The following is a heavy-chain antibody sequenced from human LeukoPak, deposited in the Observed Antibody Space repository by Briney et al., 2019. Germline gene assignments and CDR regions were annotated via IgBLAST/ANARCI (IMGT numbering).Heavy chain of an antibody. CDR3: ARDGTVTDAFDI. Sequence: SETLSLTCTVSGGSISSYYWSWIRQPAGKGLEWIGRIYTSGSTNYNPSLKSRVTMSVDTSKNQFPLKLSSVTAADTAVYYCARDGTVTDAFDIWGQGTMVTVSS. V-gene: IGHV4-4*07. CDR2: IYTSGST. D-gene: IGHD4-17*01. J-gene: IGHJ3*02. CDR1: GGSISSYY.